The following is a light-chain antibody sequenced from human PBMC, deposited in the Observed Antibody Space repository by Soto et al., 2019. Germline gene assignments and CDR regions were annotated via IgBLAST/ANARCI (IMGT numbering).Light chain of an antibody. J-gene: IGKJ1*01. V-gene: IGKV3D-15*01. Sequence: EIVVTQSPATLSLSPGERATLSCRASQSVSSHLAWYQKKPGQAPRLLIYDASNRATGIPARFSGGGSGAEYNLTISRLQSEDFAVYYCQQYDKWTRTFGQGTKVDIK. CDR2: DAS. CDR3: QQYDKWTRT. CDR1: QSVSSH.